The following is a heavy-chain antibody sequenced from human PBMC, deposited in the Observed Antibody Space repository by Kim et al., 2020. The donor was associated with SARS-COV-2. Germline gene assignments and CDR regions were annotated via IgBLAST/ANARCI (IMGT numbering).Heavy chain of an antibody. CDR2: ISSSSSYI. CDR3: ARDGGIQLWFSKNWFDP. D-gene: IGHD5-18*01. J-gene: IGHJ5*02. V-gene: IGHV3-21*01. Sequence: GGSLRLSCAASGFTFSSYSMNWVRQAPGKGLEWVSSISSSSSYIYYADSVKGRFTISRDNAKNSLYLQMNSLRAEDTAVYYCARDGGIQLWFSKNWFDPWGQGTLVTVSS. CDR1: GFTFSSYS.